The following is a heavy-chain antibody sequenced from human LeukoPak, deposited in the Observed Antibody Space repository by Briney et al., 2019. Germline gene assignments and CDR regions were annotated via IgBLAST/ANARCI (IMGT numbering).Heavy chain of an antibody. J-gene: IGHJ4*02. D-gene: IGHD3-10*01. CDR3: AKDMSGSYRHNFLDF. V-gene: IGHV3-9*01. Sequence: GGSLRLSCAASGFTFDDYAMHWVRQAPGKGLEWVSGISWNSGSIGYADSVKGRFTISRDNAKNSLSLQMNSLRAEDTAFYYCAKDMSGSYRHNFLDFWGQGTLVTVSS. CDR1: GFTFDDYA. CDR2: ISWNSGSI.